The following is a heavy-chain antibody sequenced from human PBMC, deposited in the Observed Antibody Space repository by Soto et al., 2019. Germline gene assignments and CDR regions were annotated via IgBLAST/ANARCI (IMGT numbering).Heavy chain of an antibody. J-gene: IGHJ4*02. Sequence: EVQLLESGGGLVQPGGSLRLSCAASGFTFSSYAMSWVRQAPGKGLEWVSLISGSGGSTYYADAVTGRFTISSDNSKNTRYLHRDILRADDTAVYYCAKSVATVTTWPGDYWGQGTPVTVSS. CDR3: AKSVATVTTWPGDY. CDR2: ISGSGGST. D-gene: IGHD4-17*01. V-gene: IGHV3-23*01. CDR1: GFTFSSYA.